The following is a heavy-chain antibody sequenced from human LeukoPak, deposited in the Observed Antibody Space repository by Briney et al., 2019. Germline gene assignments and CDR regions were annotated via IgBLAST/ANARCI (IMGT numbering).Heavy chain of an antibody. V-gene: IGHV3-33*01. J-gene: IGHJ4*02. CDR3: AREQDPTPTFDY. Sequence: PGGPLRLSCAASGFTFSSYGMHWVRQAPGKGLEWVAVIWYDGSNKYHADSVKGRFTISRDNSKNTLYLQMNSLRAEDTAVYYCAREQDPTPTFDYWGQGTLVTVSS. CDR1: GFTFSSYG. D-gene: IGHD4-23*01. CDR2: IWYDGSNK.